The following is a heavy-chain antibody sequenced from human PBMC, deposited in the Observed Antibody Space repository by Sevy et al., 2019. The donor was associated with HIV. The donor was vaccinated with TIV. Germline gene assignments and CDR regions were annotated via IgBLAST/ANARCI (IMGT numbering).Heavy chain of an antibody. Sequence: GGSLRLSCAASGFTFSSYAMNWVRQAPGKGLEWVALISYDGNNKYYADSVKGRFTISRDNSKNTLYLQMNSLRGEDTAVYYFARGLTALPWYYYGLDVWGQGTTVTVSS. V-gene: IGHV3-30*04. CDR2: ISYDGNNK. D-gene: IGHD5-18*01. J-gene: IGHJ6*02. CDR1: GFTFSSYA. CDR3: ARGLTALPWYYYGLDV.